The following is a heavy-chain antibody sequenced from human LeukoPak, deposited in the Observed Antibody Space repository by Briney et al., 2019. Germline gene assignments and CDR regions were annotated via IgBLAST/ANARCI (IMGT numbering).Heavy chain of an antibody. J-gene: IGHJ4*02. CDR1: GFTFSSYA. CDR3: VRGTGY. CDR2: ISYDGSNK. V-gene: IGHV3-30*14. Sequence: GGSLRLSCAASGFTFSSYAMHWVRQAPGKGLEWVAVISYDGSNKYYADSVKGRFTISRDNSKNTLYLQMSSLRADDTAVYYCVRGTGYWGQGTLVTVSS.